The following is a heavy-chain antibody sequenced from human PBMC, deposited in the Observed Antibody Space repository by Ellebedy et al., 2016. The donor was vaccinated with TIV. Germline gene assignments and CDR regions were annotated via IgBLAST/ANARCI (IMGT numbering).Heavy chain of an antibody. CDR2: IGVGGATT. CDR1: GFTFSSYA. V-gene: IGHV3-23*01. CDR3: TSPAVGHTTGCCRYYFDY. Sequence: GESLKISCAASGFTFSSYAMNWVRQAPGMGLEWVAGIGVGGATTYYAGSVKGRFTVSRDNSRNTVFLQMNSLRAEDTAVYYCTSPAVGHTTGCCRYYFDYWGLGTLVTVSS. D-gene: IGHD6-19*01. J-gene: IGHJ4*02.